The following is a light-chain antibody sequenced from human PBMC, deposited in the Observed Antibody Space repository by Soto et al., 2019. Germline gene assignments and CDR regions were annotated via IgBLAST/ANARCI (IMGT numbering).Light chain of an antibody. CDR2: WAS. Sequence: SGMLHLPESLAVSLGERAVINCKSSQCVLYRDNNKNYFAWYQQKPGQPPKLLIYWASTRESGVPDRFSGSGSGTDFTIIISSLQPEDFIVYYCQQRSNWLNTFGQVTRLEIK. J-gene: IGKJ5*01. V-gene: IGKV4-1*01. CDR1: QCVLYRDNNKNY. CDR3: QQRSNWLNT.